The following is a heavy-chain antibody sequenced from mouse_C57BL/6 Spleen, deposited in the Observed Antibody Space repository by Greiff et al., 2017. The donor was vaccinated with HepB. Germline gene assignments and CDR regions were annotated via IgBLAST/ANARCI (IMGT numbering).Heavy chain of an antibody. CDR1: GYTFTSYW. Sequence: VQLQQSGAELVKAGASVKMSCKASGYTFTSYWMHWVKQRRGQGLEWFAETNPTNGRTYYNEKFKSKATLTVDKSSSTAYMLLSGPTFEDSAVYYCARIKKIVATYVDYWGQGTTLTVSS. CDR3: ARIKKIVATYVDY. D-gene: IGHD1-1*01. CDR2: TNPTNGRT. V-gene: IGHV1S81*02. J-gene: IGHJ2*01.